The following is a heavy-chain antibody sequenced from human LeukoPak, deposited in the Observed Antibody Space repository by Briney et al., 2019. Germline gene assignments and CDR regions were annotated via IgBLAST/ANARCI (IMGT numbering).Heavy chain of an antibody. J-gene: IGHJ4*02. D-gene: IGHD4-17*01. V-gene: IGHV4-59*12. Sequence: PSETLSLTCTVSGGSISSYYWSWIRQPPGKGLEWIGFIYYSGSTNYNPSLKSRVTISVDTSKNQFSLKLSSVTAADTAVYYCARCPRDYRDYPYDYWGQGTLVTVSS. CDR1: GGSISSYY. CDR3: ARCPRDYRDYPYDY. CDR2: IYYSGST.